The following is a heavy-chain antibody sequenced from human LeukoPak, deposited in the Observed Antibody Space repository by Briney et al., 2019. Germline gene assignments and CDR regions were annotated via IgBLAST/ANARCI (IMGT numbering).Heavy chain of an antibody. CDR3: ARTATVTSDNYFDY. CDR2: ISSSSSTI. Sequence: GGSLRLSCAASGFTFSSYSVNWVRQAPGKGLEWVSYISSSSSTIYYADSVKGRFTISRDNAKNSLYLQMNSLRAEDTAVYYCARTATVTSDNYFDYWGQGTLVTVSS. V-gene: IGHV3-48*01. CDR1: GFTFSSYS. J-gene: IGHJ4*02. D-gene: IGHD4-17*01.